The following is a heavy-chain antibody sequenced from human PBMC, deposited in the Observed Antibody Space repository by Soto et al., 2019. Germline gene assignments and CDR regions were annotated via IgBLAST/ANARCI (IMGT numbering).Heavy chain of an antibody. D-gene: IGHD3-22*01. J-gene: IGHJ6*02. CDR2: ISYDGTNK. Sequence: QVQLVESGGGVVQPGRSLRLSCAASGFTFSRYAMHWVRQAPGKGLEWVAVISYDGTNKYYADSVKGRFTISRDNSKNTLYLQMNSLRAEDTAVYYCAGGSITMIVVGITKQDYGMDVWGQGTTVTVSS. V-gene: IGHV3-30-3*01. CDR1: GFTFSRYA. CDR3: AGGSITMIVVGITKQDYGMDV.